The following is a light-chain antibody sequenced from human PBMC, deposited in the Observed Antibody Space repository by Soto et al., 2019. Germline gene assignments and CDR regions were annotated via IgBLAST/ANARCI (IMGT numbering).Light chain of an antibody. CDR2: GAS. CDR1: QSVSNN. Sequence: EIVMTQSPATLSVSPGERATLFCRASQSVSNNLAWYQQKPGQAPRLLFYGASTRATGIPARFSGSGSGTDFTLTISSLQSEDFAVYYCQQYNNWWTFGQGTKVDIK. V-gene: IGKV3-15*01. J-gene: IGKJ1*01. CDR3: QQYNNWWT.